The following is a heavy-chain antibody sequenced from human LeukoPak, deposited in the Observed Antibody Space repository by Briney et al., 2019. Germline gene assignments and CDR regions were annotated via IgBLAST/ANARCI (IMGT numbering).Heavy chain of an antibody. CDR1: GGTFSSYA. J-gene: IGHJ4*02. D-gene: IGHD6-6*01. CDR3: ARSQHRPYYFRY. CDR2: IIPIFGTA. Sequence: ASVKVSCKASGGTFSSYAISWVRQAPGQGLEWMGGIIPIFGTANYAQKFQGRVTITADKSTSTAYMELSSLRSEDTAVYYCARSQHRPYYFRYWGQGTLVTVSS. V-gene: IGHV1-69*06.